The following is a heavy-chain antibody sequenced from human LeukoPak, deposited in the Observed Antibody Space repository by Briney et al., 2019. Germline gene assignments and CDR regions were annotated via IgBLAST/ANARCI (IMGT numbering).Heavy chain of an antibody. CDR1: GGSISSGGYY. CDR2: IYYSGST. V-gene: IGHV4-31*11. CDR3: ARDREYSSSGLVWFDP. Sequence: PSETLSLTCAVSGGSISSGGYYWSWIRQHPGKGLEWIGYIYYSGSTYYNPSLKSRVTISVDTSENQFSLKLTSVTAADTAVYYCARDREYSSSGLVWFDPWGHGILVTVSS. D-gene: IGHD6-6*01. J-gene: IGHJ5*02.